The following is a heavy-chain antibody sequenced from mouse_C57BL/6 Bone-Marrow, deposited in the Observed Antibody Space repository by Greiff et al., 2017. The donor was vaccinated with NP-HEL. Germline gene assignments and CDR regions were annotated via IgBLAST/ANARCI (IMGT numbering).Heavy chain of an antibody. D-gene: IGHD1-1*01. J-gene: IGHJ1*03. CDR1: GFNIKDDY. CDR2: IDPENGDT. Sequence: VQLQQSGAELVRPGASVKLSCTASGFNIKDDYMHWVKQRPEQGLEWIRWIDPENGDTEYASKFQGKATITADTSSNTAYLQLSSLTSEDTAVYYCTRYYYGSSYEGWYFDVWGTGTTVTVSS. CDR3: TRYYYGSSYEGWYFDV. V-gene: IGHV14-4*01.